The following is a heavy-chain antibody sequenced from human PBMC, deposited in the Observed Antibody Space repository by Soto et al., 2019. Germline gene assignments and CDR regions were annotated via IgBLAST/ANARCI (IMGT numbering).Heavy chain of an antibody. Sequence: GESLKISCKGSGYSFNNNWIAWVRQMPGKGLEWMGIIYPGDSDTRYSPSFQGQVTMSVDKSINTAYLQWSSLKASDTAMYYCARWDNSGFPDYWGQGTLVTVSS. D-gene: IGHD3-22*01. CDR2: IYPGDSDT. CDR3: ARWDNSGFPDY. CDR1: GYSFNNNW. J-gene: IGHJ4*02. V-gene: IGHV5-51*01.